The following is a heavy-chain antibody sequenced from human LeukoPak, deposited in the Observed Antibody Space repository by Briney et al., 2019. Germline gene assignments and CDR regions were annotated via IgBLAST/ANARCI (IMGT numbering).Heavy chain of an antibody. D-gene: IGHD5-12*01. CDR3: ARVSGATITTYYGMDV. CDR1: GGSLSRYY. V-gene: IGHV4-59*01. Sequence: PSETLSLTCTVSGGSLSRYYWSWIRQPPGKGLEWIGKIHYSGSTNYNPSLKSRVTISIDTSKNQFSLRLSSVTAVDTAVYYCARVSGATITTYYGMDVWGQGTTVTVS. CDR2: IHYSGST. J-gene: IGHJ6*02.